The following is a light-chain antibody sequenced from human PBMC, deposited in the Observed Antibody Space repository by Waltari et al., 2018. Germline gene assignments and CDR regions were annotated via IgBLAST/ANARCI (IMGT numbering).Light chain of an antibody. J-gene: IGLJ3*02. CDR1: SSNLEAGHD. V-gene: IGLV1-40*02. Sequence: QSILTQPHSVSGAPGQRVTISCTGSSSNLEAGHDVHWYQEFPGTGPKLLIYGNNNRPSGVPDRFSGSKSGTSASLTITGLQAEDEADYYCQSFDTSLSHGVVFGGGTKVTVL. CDR2: GNN. CDR3: QSFDTSLSHGVV.